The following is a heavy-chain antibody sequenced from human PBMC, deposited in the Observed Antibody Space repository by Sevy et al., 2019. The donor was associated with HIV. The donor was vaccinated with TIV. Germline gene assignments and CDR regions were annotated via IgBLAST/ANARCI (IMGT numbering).Heavy chain of an antibody. D-gene: IGHD6-13*01. Sequence: GGSLRLSCAASEFTFDDYAMHWVRQAPGKGLEWVSGISWNSGSIGYADSVKGRFTISRDNAKNSLYLQMNSLRAEDMALYYCARIAAALGAFDIWGQGTMVTVSS. V-gene: IGHV3-9*03. CDR1: EFTFDDYA. CDR2: ISWNSGSI. J-gene: IGHJ3*02. CDR3: ARIAAALGAFDI.